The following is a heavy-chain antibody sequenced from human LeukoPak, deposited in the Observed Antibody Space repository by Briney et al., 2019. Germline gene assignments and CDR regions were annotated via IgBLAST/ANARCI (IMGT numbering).Heavy chain of an antibody. CDR2: ISSSSSYI. CDR1: GFTFSSYS. V-gene: IGHV3-21*01. D-gene: IGHD3-10*01. J-gene: IGHJ5*02. CDR3: ARGRFTMVRAVIIDRWFDP. Sequence: GGSLRLSCAASGFTFSSYSMNWVRQAPGKGLEWVSSISSSSSYIYYADSVKGRFTISRDNAKNSLYLQMNSLRAEDTAVYYCARGRFTMVRAVIIDRWFDPWGQGTLVTVSS.